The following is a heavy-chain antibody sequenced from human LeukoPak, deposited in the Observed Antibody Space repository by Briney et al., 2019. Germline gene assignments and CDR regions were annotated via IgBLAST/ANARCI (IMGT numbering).Heavy chain of an antibody. J-gene: IGHJ3*02. V-gene: IGHV1-18*01. CDR2: ISTHNGNR. CDR3: ARVVGASPGNAFDI. D-gene: IGHD1-26*01. Sequence: ASVTVSCKASGYTXNSYEISWVRQAPGQGLEWMGWISTHNGNRIYAQKFQGRVILTTDTSTSTAYMELRSLVSDDTAVYYCARVVGASPGNAFDIWGQGTMVTVSS. CDR1: GYTXNSYE.